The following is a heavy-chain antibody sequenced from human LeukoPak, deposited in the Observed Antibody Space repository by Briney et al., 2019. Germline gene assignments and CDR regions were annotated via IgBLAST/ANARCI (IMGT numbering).Heavy chain of an antibody. CDR3: AKGEYSGYDYFDY. D-gene: IGHD5-12*01. Sequence: GGSLRLSCAASGFTFSSYGMHWVRQAPGKGLEWVAVISYDGSNKYYADSVKGRFTISRDNSKNTLYLQMNSLRAEDTAVYYCAKGEYSGYDYFDYWGQGTLVTVSS. V-gene: IGHV3-30*18. CDR2: ISYDGSNK. CDR1: GFTFSSYG. J-gene: IGHJ4*02.